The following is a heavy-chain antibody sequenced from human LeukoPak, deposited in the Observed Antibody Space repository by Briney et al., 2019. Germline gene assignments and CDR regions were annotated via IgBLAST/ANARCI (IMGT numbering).Heavy chain of an antibody. CDR1: GDRVSINSVT. CDR3: ARRLTQYHSFDP. CDR2: TYYRSTWYN. V-gene: IGHV6-1*01. Sequence: SQTLSLTFAISGDRVSINSVTWNWVRQSPSRGLEWLGRTYYRSTWYNDYAVAVRGRITVNPDTSKNQFSLHLNSVTPEDTAVYYCARRLTQYHSFDPWGQGSLVTVSS. J-gene: IGHJ5*02. D-gene: IGHD2-2*01.